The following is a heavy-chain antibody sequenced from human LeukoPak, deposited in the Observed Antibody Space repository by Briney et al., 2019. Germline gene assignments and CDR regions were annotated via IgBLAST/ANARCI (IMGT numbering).Heavy chain of an antibody. Sequence: GESLKISCKGSGYSFTSYWIGWVRQMPGKGLEWMGIIYPGDSDTRYSPSFQGQVTLSADKSISTAYLQWSSLKASDTAMYYCARNGLVHCTNGVCYGYNWFDPWGQGTLVTVSS. D-gene: IGHD2-8*01. CDR2: IYPGDSDT. J-gene: IGHJ5*02. CDR1: GYSFTSYW. V-gene: IGHV5-51*01. CDR3: ARNGLVHCTNGVCYGYNWFDP.